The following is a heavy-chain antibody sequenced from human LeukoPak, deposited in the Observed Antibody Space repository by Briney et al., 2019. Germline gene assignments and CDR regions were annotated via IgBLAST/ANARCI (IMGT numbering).Heavy chain of an antibody. CDR2: ISSNGGST. J-gene: IGHJ5*02. CDR3: ARDGGDRNWFDP. CDR1: GFTFSSYG. Sequence: GGSLRLSCAASGFTFSSYGMHWVRQAPGKGLEYVSAISSNGGSTYYANSVKGRFTISRDNSKNTLYLQMGSLRAEDMAVYYCARDGGDRNWFDPWGQGTLVTVSS. D-gene: IGHD2-21*02. V-gene: IGHV3-64*01.